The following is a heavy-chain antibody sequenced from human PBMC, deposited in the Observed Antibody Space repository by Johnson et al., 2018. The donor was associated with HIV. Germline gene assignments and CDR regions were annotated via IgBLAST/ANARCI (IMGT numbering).Heavy chain of an antibody. Sequence: VQLVESGGGLIQPGGSLRLSCAASGFTVSSNYMSWVRQAPGKGLEWVSLIYSGGITYYADSVKGRFTISRDNSKNTLYLQLNSLRAEDTAVYYCARYCSGGSCYSVWQKNYAFDIWGQGTMVTVSS. CDR2: IYSGGIT. CDR1: GFTVSSNY. V-gene: IGHV3-66*03. D-gene: IGHD2-15*01. CDR3: ARYCSGGSCYSVWQKNYAFDI. J-gene: IGHJ3*02.